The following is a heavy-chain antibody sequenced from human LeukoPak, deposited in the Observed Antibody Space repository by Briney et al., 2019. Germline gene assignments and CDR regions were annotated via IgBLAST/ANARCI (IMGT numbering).Heavy chain of an antibody. CDR2: ISGSGGST. CDR1: GFTFSSYA. J-gene: IGHJ4*02. Sequence: PGGSLRLSCAASGFTFSSYAMSWVRQAPGKGLEWVSAISGSGGSTYYADSVKGRLTISRDNSKNTLYLQMNSLRAEDTAVYYCAKGTRGAVAGSVGYWGQGTLVTVSS. D-gene: IGHD6-19*01. V-gene: IGHV3-23*01. CDR3: AKGTRGAVAGSVGY.